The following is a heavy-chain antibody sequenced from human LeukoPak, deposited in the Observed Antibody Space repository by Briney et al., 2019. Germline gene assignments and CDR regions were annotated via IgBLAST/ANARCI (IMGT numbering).Heavy chain of an antibody. V-gene: IGHV3-15*01. CDR1: GFTFSNAW. Sequence: GGSLRLSCAASGFTFSNAWMSWVRQAPGKGLEWVGRIKSKTDGGTTDYAAPVKGRFTISRDDSKNTLYLQMNSLKTEDTAVYYCTTDEDSTAVVSFDYWGQGTLVTVSS. J-gene: IGHJ4*02. CDR2: IKSKTDGGTT. CDR3: TTDEDSTAVVSFDY. D-gene: IGHD4-11*01.